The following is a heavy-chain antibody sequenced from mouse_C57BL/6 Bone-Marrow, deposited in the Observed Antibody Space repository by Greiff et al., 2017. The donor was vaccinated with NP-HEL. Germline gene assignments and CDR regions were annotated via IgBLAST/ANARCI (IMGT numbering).Heavy chain of an antibody. CDR2: IYPRSGNT. CDR1: GYTFTSYG. D-gene: IGHD1-1*01. CDR3: ARRDSIYYYGSSYVN. V-gene: IGHV1-81*01. J-gene: IGHJ3*01. Sequence: QVQLQQSGAELARPGASVKLSCKASGYTFTSYGISWVKQRTGQGLEWIGEIYPRSGNTYYNEKFKCKATLTADKSSSTAYMELRSLTSEDSAVYFCARRDSIYYYGSSYVNWGQGTLVTVSA.